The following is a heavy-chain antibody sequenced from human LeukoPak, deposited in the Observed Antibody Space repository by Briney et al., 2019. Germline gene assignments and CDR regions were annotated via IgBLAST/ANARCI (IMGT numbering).Heavy chain of an antibody. D-gene: IGHD6-13*01. CDR1: ARSISIYY. CDR2: IYYSGST. Sequence: SETLSLTCTVSARSISIYYWSWIRQPQGKGLEWNGYIYYSGSTNYNPSLKSRVTISVDTSKNQFSLKLSSVTAADTAVYYCARHEGYSSSQPFGYWGQGTLVTVSS. J-gene: IGHJ4*02. V-gene: IGHV4-59*08. CDR3: ARHEGYSSSQPFGY.